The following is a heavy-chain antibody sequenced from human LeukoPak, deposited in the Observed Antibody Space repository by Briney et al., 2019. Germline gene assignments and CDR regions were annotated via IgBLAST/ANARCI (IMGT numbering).Heavy chain of an antibody. CDR2: IYYSGST. J-gene: IGHJ4*02. Sequence: SETLTLTCTVSGGSISSSSYYWGWIRQPPGKGLEWIGSIYYSGSTYSNPSLKSRVTISVDTSKNQFSLKLSSVTAADTAVYYCARGRALFDWGQGTLVTVSS. CDR3: ARGRALFD. CDR1: GGSISSSSYY. V-gene: IGHV4-39*07. D-gene: IGHD2-21*01.